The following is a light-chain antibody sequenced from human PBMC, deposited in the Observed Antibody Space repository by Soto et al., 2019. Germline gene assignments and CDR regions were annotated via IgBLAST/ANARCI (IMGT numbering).Light chain of an antibody. CDR3: QQSYYTPIT. CDR1: QSVRTY. Sequence: DIQMTQSPSSLSASVGDRVTITFRASQSVRTYLNWYQQKPGTAPNLLIYSASTLQSGVPSRFSGSGSGTDFTLTISSLQFGDFATYYCQQSYYTPITFGQGTRLEI. CDR2: SAS. V-gene: IGKV1-39*01. J-gene: IGKJ5*01.